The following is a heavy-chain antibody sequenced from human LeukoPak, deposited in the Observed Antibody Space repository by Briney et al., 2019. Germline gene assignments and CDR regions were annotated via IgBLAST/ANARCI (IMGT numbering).Heavy chain of an antibody. CDR1: GFKFSNYG. J-gene: IGHJ6*03. CDR3: ARGRNPRYYYMDV. Sequence: PGGSLRLSCAASGFKFSNYGMEWVRQAPGKGLEWVAFIRYDGSDKYYADSVKGRFTISRDNAKNSLYLQMNSLRAEDTAVYYCARGRNPRYYYMDVWGKGTTVTVSS. CDR2: IRYDGSDK. V-gene: IGHV3-30*02.